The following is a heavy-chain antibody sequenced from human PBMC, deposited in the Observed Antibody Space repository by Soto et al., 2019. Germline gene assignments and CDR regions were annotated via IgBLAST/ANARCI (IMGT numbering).Heavy chain of an antibody. J-gene: IGHJ4*02. CDR2: TYNSVST. CDR1: GVSIRSYY. CDR3: ARVHSSSYHYFDY. V-gene: IGHV4-59*12. D-gene: IGHD6-13*01. Sequence: SETMPLTCTVSGVSIRSYYWSWIRHPPGKGLEWIGYTYNSVSTYYNPSLKSRVTISVDTSKNQFSLKLTSVTAADTAVYYCARVHSSSYHYFDYWGQGTLVTVSS.